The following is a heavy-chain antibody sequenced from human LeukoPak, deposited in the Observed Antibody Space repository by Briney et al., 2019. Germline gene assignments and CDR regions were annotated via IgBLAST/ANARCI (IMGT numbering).Heavy chain of an antibody. D-gene: IGHD3-3*01. CDR1: GGSISSSSYY. Sequence: SETLSLTCTVSGGSISSSSYYWGWLRQPPGKGLEWVGSIYYSGSTYYNPSLKSRVTISVDTSKNQFSLKLRSVTAADTAVYYCARAHDFWSRGAFDYWGQGTLVTVSS. J-gene: IGHJ4*02. CDR3: ARAHDFWSRGAFDY. CDR2: IYYSGST. V-gene: IGHV4-39*07.